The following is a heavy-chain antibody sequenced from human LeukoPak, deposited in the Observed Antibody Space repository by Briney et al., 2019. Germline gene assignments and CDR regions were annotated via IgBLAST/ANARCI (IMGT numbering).Heavy chain of an antibody. CDR3: ARERGYYYDSSGYYEEHWFDP. V-gene: IGHV1-2*02. CDR2: INPNSGGT. Sequence: GASVKVSCKASGYTFTGYYMHWVRQAPGQGLEWMGWINPNSGGTNYAQKFQGRVTMTRDTSISTAYMELSRLRSDDTAVYYCARERGYYYDSSGYYEEHWFDPWGQGTLVTVSS. J-gene: IGHJ5*02. CDR1: GYTFTGYY. D-gene: IGHD3-22*01.